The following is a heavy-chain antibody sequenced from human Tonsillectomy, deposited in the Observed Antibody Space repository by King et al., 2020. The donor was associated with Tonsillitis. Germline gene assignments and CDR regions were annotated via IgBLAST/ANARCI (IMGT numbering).Heavy chain of an antibody. D-gene: IGHD3-22*01. CDR1: GFIFDDYI. CDR2: ITWDGRRT. V-gene: IGHV3-43*01. Sequence: VQLVVSGGVVVQPGGSLRLSCSASGFIFDDYIMHWVRHAPGKGLEWVSLITWDGRRTNYADSVKGRFTISRDNIKNSLYLQMHSLRTEDTALYYCAKDDSSGYYGDGPESIQHWGQGSLVTVSS. CDR3: AKDDSSGYYGDGPESIQH. J-gene: IGHJ1*01.